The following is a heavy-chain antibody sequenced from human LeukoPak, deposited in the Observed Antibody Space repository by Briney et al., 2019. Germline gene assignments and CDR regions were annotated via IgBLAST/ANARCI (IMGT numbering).Heavy chain of an antibody. CDR2: IWYDGSNK. Sequence: GGSLRLSCAASGFTFSSYGMHWVRQAPGKGLERVAVIWYDGSNKYYADSVKGRFTISRDNSKNTLYLQMNSRRAEGTAVYYCARGNDYGDYSNWFDPWGQGTLVTVSS. CDR3: ARGNDYGDYSNWFDP. V-gene: IGHV3-33*01. CDR1: GFTFSSYG. D-gene: IGHD4-17*01. J-gene: IGHJ5*02.